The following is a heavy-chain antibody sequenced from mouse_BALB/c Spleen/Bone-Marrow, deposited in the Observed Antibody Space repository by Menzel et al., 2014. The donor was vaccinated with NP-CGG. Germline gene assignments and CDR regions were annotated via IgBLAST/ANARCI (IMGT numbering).Heavy chain of an antibody. CDR2: IDPANGNT. J-gene: IGHJ2*01. CDR3: ALYYDYDVGY. V-gene: IGHV14-3*02. D-gene: IGHD2-4*01. CDR1: GFNIKDTY. Sequence: DVKLVESGAELVKPGASVKLSCTASGFNIKDTYMHWVKQRPEQGLEWIGRIDPANGNTKYDPKFQGKATITADTSSNTAYLQLSSLTSEDTAVYYCALYYDYDVGYRGQGTTLTVSS.